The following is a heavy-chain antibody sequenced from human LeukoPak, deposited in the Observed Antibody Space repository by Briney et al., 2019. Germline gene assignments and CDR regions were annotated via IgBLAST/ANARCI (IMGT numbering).Heavy chain of an antibody. CDR2: ISPSSTYI. J-gene: IGHJ4*02. Sequence: GGSLRLSCAASGFTFSSFKMTWVRQAPGKGLEWVASISPSSTYIYYGDSLKGRVTVSRDNAKSLLFLHMSSLRPDDTAVYHCARDFTGGEYFDSWGQGALVSVSS. V-gene: IGHV3-21*06. CDR1: GFTFSSFK. D-gene: IGHD3-16*01. CDR3: ARDFTGGEYFDS.